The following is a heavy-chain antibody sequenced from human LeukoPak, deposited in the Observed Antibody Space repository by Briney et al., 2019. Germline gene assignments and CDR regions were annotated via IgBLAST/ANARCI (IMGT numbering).Heavy chain of an antibody. CDR1: GGSISSGDYY. CDR3: ARDWVTYDILTGYYPHWYFDL. V-gene: IGHV4-30-4*01. J-gene: IGHJ2*01. Sequence: SQTLSLTCTVSGGSISSGDYYWSWIRQPPGKGLEWIGYIYYSGSTYYNPSLKSRVTISVDTSKNQFSLKLSSVTAADTAVYYCARDWVTYDILTGYYPHWYFDLWGRGTLVTVSP. CDR2: IYYSGST. D-gene: IGHD3-9*01.